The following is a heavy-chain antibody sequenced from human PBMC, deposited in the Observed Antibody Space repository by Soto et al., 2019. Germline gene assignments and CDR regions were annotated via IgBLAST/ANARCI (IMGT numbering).Heavy chain of an antibody. CDR3: ARDASYYSLWSGYYPSRNGMDV. CDR1: GFTFSSFG. Sequence: VGSLRLSCAASGFTFSSFGMHWVRQAPGKGLEWVSLIWYDGSKKSYGDSVKGRFAISRDNSRNTVYLQMNGLRADDTAVYYCARDASYYSLWSGYYPSRNGMDVWGQGTTVTVSS. D-gene: IGHD3-3*01. CDR2: IWYDGSKK. V-gene: IGHV3-33*01. J-gene: IGHJ6*02.